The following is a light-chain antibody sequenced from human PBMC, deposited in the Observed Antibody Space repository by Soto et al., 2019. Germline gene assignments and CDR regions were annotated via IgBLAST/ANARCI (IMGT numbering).Light chain of an antibody. CDR2: GVS. CDR3: QQYNSWQLT. Sequence: EIVMTQSPATLSVSPGERATLSCRASQSVSRNLAWYQQKPGQAPRLLIYGVSTRATGIPARFSGSGSGTEFTLTISSLQSEDFAVYYCQQYNSWQLTFGGGTKVDIK. CDR1: QSVSRN. J-gene: IGKJ4*01. V-gene: IGKV3-15*01.